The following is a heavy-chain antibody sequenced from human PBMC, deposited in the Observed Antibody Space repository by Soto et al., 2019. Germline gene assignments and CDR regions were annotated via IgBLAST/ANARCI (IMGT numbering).Heavy chain of an antibody. V-gene: IGHV1-8*01. CDR2: MNPNSGNT. Sequence: ASVKVSCKASGYTFTRYYINWVREATGQGLEWMGWMNPNSGNTGYAQKFQGRVTMTRNASISTAYMELSSLRSEDTAVYYCARGIGAAAGIFDYWGQGTLVTVSS. CDR1: GYTFTRYY. D-gene: IGHD6-13*01. CDR3: ARGIGAAAGIFDY. J-gene: IGHJ4*02.